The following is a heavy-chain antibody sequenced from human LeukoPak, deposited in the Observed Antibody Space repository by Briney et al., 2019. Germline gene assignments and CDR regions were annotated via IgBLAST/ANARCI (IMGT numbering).Heavy chain of an antibody. Sequence: SVKVSCKASGGTFSSYAISWVRQAPGQGLEWMGGIIPIFGTANYAQKFQGRVTITTDESTSTAYMELSSLRSEDTAVFYCARGRSYYYYYMDVWGKGTTVTVSS. J-gene: IGHJ6*03. CDR3: ARGRSYYYYYMDV. CDR1: GGTFSSYA. D-gene: IGHD5-24*01. V-gene: IGHV1-69*05. CDR2: IIPIFGTA.